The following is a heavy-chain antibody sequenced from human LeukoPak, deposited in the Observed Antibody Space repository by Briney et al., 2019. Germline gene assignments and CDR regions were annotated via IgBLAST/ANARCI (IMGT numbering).Heavy chain of an antibody. J-gene: IGHJ4*02. D-gene: IGHD3-22*01. CDR3: ARRDSSGYYGH. Sequence: ETSETPSLTCTVSGGSISSYYWSWIRQPPGKGLEWIGYIYCTGITNYNPSLRSRVTILPDTSKNQFTLNLSSVTAADTALYYCARRDSSGYYGHWGQGTLVTVSS. V-gene: IGHV4-59*08. CDR2: IYCTGIT. CDR1: GGSISSYY.